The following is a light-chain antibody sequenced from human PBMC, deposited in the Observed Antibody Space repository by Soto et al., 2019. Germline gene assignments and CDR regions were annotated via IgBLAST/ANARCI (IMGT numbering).Light chain of an antibody. CDR2: GAS. J-gene: IGKJ1*01. V-gene: IGKV3-20*01. Sequence: EIVLTQSPGTLSLSPGERATLSCRACQSISSSYLAWYQQKPGQAPRPLIYGASSRATGIPERFSGSVSGTDVTLTISRLEPEDFAVYYCQQYVSSPWTFGQGTKVESK. CDR3: QQYVSSPWT. CDR1: QSISSSY.